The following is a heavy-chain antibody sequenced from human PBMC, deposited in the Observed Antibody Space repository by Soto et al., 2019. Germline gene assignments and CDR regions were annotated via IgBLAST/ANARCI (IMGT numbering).Heavy chain of an antibody. CDR2: IYPGDSDT. J-gene: IGHJ6*02. CDR3: ARPSGSYYADYYYYGMDV. V-gene: IGHV5-51*01. Sequence: PGESLKISCKGSGYSFTSYWIGWVRQMPGKGLEWMGIIYPGDSDTRYSPSFQGQVTISVDKSISTAYLQWSSLKASDTAMYYCARPSGSYYADYYYYGMDVWGQGTTVTVSS. D-gene: IGHD1-26*01. CDR1: GYSFTSYW.